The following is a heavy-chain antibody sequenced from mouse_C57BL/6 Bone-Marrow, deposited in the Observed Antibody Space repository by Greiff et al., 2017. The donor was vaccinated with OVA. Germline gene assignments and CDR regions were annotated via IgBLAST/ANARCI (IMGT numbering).Heavy chain of an antibody. V-gene: IGHV14-4*01. Sequence: DVKLQESGAELVRPGASVKLSCTASGFNIKDDYMHWVKQRPEQGLEWIGWIDPENGDTEYASKFQGKATITADTSSNTAYLQLSSLTSEDTAVYYCSYDWFAYWGQGTLVTVSA. CDR2: IDPENGDT. CDR1: GFNIKDDY. D-gene: IGHD1-1*01. CDR3: SYDWFAY. J-gene: IGHJ3*01.